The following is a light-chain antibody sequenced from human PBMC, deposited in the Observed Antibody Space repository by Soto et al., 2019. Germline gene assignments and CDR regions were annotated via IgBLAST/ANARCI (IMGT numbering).Light chain of an antibody. J-gene: IGKJ2*01. CDR2: GAS. V-gene: IGKV3-20*01. Sequence: ENALTQSPGTLYLSPGQRATLSCRASQSVSSSFLAWLQQKPGQAPRLIIYGASTRGSGISDRFSGSGSGTYFTLTISRLEPEDFAVYYCQRYGSSPYTFGQGTKLEIK. CDR3: QRYGSSPYT. CDR1: QSVSSSF.